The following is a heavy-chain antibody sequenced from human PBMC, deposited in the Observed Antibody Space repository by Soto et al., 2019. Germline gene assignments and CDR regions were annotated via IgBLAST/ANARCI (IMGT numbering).Heavy chain of an antibody. D-gene: IGHD3-22*01. V-gene: IGHV4-34*01. CDR2: ITHRGTT. J-gene: IGHJ4*02. CDR1: GGSFSGYF. Sequence: QVQLQQWGAGLLKPSETLSLTCAVYGGSFSGYFWSCVRQPPGKGLEWIGQITHRGTTNYKPSLKRRVTISVDKSKNHFSLRLSSVIAADTAVYYCATYLYDSLGYDFDFWGQGTLVTVSS. CDR3: ATYLYDSLGYDFDF.